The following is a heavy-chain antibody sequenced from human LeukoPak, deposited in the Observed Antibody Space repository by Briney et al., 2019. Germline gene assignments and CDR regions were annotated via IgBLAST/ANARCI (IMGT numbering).Heavy chain of an antibody. D-gene: IGHD3-10*01. V-gene: IGHV3-21*01. CDR3: ARDRRYYYGSGSYFDY. CDR2: ISSSSSYI. J-gene: IGHJ4*02. CDR1: GFTFSSYS. Sequence: PGGSLRLSCAASGFTFSSYSMNWVRQAPGKGLEWVSSISSSSSYIYYADSVKGRFTISRDNAKKSLYLQMNSLRAEDTAVYYCARDRRYYYGSGSYFDYWGQGTLVTVSS.